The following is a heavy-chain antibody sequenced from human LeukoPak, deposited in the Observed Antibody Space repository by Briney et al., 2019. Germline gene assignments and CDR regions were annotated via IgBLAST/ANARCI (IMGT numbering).Heavy chain of an antibody. CDR1: GDSINTNIYY. V-gene: IGHV4-39*07. D-gene: IGHD6-13*01. CDR2: VYYSGST. Sequence: SETLSLTCTVSGDSINTNIYYWGWIRQPPGKGLEWIGHVYYSGSTYSNPSLRGRVTILLDTSNNHFSLRLNSVTAADTAVYYCARGVVAAAGRTFDFWGQGTLVTVSS. CDR3: ARGVVAAAGRTFDF. J-gene: IGHJ4*02.